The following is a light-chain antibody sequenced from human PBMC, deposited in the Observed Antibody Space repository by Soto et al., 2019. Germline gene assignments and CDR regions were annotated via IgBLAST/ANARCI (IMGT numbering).Light chain of an antibody. CDR2: AVN. J-gene: IGLJ3*02. V-gene: IGLV2-11*01. CDR3: CSYAGSYTWV. Sequence: QSALTQPRSVSGSPGQSVTISCTGTSSDVGDCNYVSWYQQHPGKAPKLLIYAVNLRPSGVPDRFAGSKSGNTASLTISGLQAEDEADYSCCSYAGSYTWVFGGGTQLTVL. CDR1: SSDVGDCNY.